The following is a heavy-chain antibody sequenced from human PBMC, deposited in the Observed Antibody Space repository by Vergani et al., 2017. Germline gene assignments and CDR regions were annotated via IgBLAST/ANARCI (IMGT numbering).Heavy chain of an antibody. Sequence: QVQLQESGPGLVKPSETLSLTCTVSGGPISSYYWSWIRQPPGKGLEWIGYIYYSGSTNYNPSLKSRVTISVDTSKNQFSLKLSAVTAAETAVYYCARHPPGYSSGWILVGGPPDYGGQGTLVTVSS. D-gene: IGHD6-19*01. J-gene: IGHJ4*02. CDR3: ARHPPGYSSGWILVGGPPDY. CDR2: IYYSGST. CDR1: GGPISSYY. V-gene: IGHV4-59*08.